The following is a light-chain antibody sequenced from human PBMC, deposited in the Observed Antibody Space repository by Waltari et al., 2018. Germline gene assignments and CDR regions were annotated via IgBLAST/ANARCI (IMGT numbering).Light chain of an antibody. CDR1: SGHSSNI. V-gene: IGLV4-69*01. J-gene: IGLJ3*02. CDR2: VNSDGTH. CDR3: QTGGHGTWV. Sequence: QLVLTQSPSASASLGASIKLTCTLSSGHSSNIIAWLQQQPEKGPRYLMKVNSDGTHSKGVEIPDRFSGSSSGAERYLTISNLQSEDEADYYCQTGGHGTWVFGGGTKVTVL.